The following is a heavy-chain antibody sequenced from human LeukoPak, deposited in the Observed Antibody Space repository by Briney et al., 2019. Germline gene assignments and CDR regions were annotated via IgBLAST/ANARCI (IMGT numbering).Heavy chain of an antibody. CDR2: ISYSGSNK. Sequence: GGSLRLSCAASAFTFSSYAMRWVREAPGKGLEWVAVISYSGSNKNYADSVKGRFTISRDNAKTSLYLQMNSLRAEDTAVYYCARHLSGVTGYTYGRGIDYWGQGTLVTVSS. J-gene: IGHJ4*02. CDR1: AFTFSSYA. CDR3: ARHLSGVTGYTYGRGIDY. V-gene: IGHV3-30*04. D-gene: IGHD5-18*01.